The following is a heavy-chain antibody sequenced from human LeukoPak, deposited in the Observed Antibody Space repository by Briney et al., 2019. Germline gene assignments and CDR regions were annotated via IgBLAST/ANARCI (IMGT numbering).Heavy chain of an antibody. CDR3: ARDSPGGYFDY. V-gene: IGHV4-61*01. CDR2: IYYSGST. D-gene: IGHD3-10*01. CDR1: GGSVSSGSNY. J-gene: IGHJ4*02. Sequence: PSETLSLTCTVSGGSVSSGSNYWSWIRQPPGKRLEWIGYIYYSGSTNYNPSLNSRVTISLDTSKNQFSLNLSSVTAADTAVYYCARDSPGGYFDYWGQGTLVTVSS.